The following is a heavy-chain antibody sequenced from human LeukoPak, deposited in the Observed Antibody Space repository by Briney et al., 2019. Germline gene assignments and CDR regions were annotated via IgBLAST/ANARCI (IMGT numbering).Heavy chain of an antibody. V-gene: IGHV3-23*01. CDR3: AKDQALSLSSSRALDY. J-gene: IGHJ4*02. CDR1: GFNFNSYT. Sequence: GGSLRLSCAASGFNFNSYTMNWVRQAPGKGLQWVANILASGSPTYYADSVNGRFTISRDNSKNTLYLQMNSLRAEDTALYYCAKDQALSLSSSRALDYWGQGTLVTVSS. CDR2: ILASGSPT. D-gene: IGHD2-2*01.